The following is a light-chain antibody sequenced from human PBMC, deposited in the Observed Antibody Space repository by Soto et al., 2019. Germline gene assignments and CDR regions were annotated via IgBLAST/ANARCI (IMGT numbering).Light chain of an antibody. Sequence: DIQMTQSPSSVSASVGERLTITCRASGDISNSLAWYQPAPGKAPKLLVRGASSLHRGVPSRICGGRAATEVIIIISSMQHEEFATDYCQQYNSYPLTFGGGTKVDIK. V-gene: IGKV1D-16*01. CDR2: GAS. J-gene: IGKJ4*01. CDR1: GDISNS. CDR3: QQYNSYPLT.